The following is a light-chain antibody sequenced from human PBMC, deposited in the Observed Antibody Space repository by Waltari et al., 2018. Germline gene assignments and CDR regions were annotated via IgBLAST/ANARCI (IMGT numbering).Light chain of an antibody. CDR1: QGISSY. J-gene: IGKJ4*01. CDR3: QQLDGYPLT. V-gene: IGKV1-9*01. CDR2: GAS. Sequence: DIQLTQSPSFLSASVGDRVTITFRASQGISSYLAWYQQKPGKAPKLLIYGASTLQSGVPSRFSGSGSGTEFTLTISSLQPEDFATYYCQQLDGYPLTFGGGTKVEIK.